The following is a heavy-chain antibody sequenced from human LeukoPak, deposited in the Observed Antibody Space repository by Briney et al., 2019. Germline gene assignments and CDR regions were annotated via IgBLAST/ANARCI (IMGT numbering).Heavy chain of an antibody. J-gene: IGHJ3*02. CDR2: IWYDGSNK. CDR3: ARWSTVNDAFDI. CDR1: GFTFSSCG. Sequence: GRSLRLSCAASGFTFSSCGMHWVRQAPGKGLEWVAVIWYDGSNKYYADSVKGRFTISRDNSKNTLYLQMNSLRAEDTAVYYCARWSTVNDAFDIWGQGTMVTVSS. V-gene: IGHV3-33*01. D-gene: IGHD4-17*01.